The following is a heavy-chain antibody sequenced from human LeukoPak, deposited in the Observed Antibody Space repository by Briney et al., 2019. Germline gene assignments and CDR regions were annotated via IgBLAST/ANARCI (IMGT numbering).Heavy chain of an antibody. J-gene: IGHJ4*02. Sequence: GGSLRLSGAASGFTFSSYSMNWVRQAPGKGLEWVSYISSSSSTIYYADSVKGRFTISRDNAKNSLYLQMNSLRAEDTAVYYCARDALYSSGWCDYWGQGTLVTVSS. CDR2: ISSSSSTI. CDR1: GFTFSSYS. D-gene: IGHD6-19*01. CDR3: ARDALYSSGWCDY. V-gene: IGHV3-48*04.